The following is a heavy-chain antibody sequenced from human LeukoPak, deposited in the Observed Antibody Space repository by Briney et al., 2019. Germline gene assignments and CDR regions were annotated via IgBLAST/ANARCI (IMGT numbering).Heavy chain of an antibody. D-gene: IGHD4-17*01. Sequence: GGSLRLSCAASGFTFSSYAMSWVRQAPGKGLEWVSAISGSGGSTYYTDSVKGRFTISRDNSKNTLYLQMNSLRAEDTAVYYCAKAPTMSTVSYWGQGTLVTVSS. CDR3: AKAPTMSTVSY. J-gene: IGHJ4*02. CDR2: ISGSGGST. V-gene: IGHV3-23*01. CDR1: GFTFSSYA.